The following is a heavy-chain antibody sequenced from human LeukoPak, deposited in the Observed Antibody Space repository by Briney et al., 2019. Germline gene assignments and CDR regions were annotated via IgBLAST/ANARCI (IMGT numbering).Heavy chain of an antibody. CDR2: ISGYNGNT. CDR3: ARDCGGDCYSGSDY. V-gene: IGHV1-18*01. CDR1: DYTFTNFG. D-gene: IGHD2-21*02. J-gene: IGHJ4*02. Sequence: ASVKVSCKASDYTFTNFGVYWVRQAPGQGLEWMGWISGYNGNTNYAQKVQGRVTMTTDTSKRTIYMELGSLRSDDTAVYYCARDCGGDCYSGSDYWGQGTLVTVSS.